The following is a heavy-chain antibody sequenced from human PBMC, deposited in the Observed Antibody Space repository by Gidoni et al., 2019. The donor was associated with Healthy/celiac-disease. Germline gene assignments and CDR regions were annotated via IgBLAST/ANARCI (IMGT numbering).Heavy chain of an antibody. V-gene: IGHV3-30*02. J-gene: IGHJ4*02. CDR2: IRYDGSNK. CDR3: AKGPEYYFDY. D-gene: IGHD3-10*01. Sequence: QVQLVESGGGVVQPGGSLRLSCAASGFTFSSYGMHWVRQAPGKGLEWVAFIRYDGSNKYYADSVKGRFTISRDNSKNTLYLQMNSLRAEDTAVYYCAKGPEYYFDYWGQGTLVTVSS. CDR1: GFTFSSYG.